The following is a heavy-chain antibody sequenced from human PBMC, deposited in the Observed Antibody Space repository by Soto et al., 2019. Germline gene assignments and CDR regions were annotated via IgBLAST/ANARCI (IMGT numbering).Heavy chain of an antibody. Sequence: GGSLRLSCAASGFTVSNNYMTWVRQAPGKGLEWVSVMHSDGTTYYADSVKGRFTISRDTSKNTLYLQMNSLRAEDTAVYYCARESKGGTYSYYFDYWGQGTLVTVSS. CDR1: GFTVSNNY. CDR2: MHSDGTT. D-gene: IGHD1-26*01. V-gene: IGHV3-66*01. J-gene: IGHJ4*02. CDR3: ARESKGGTYSYYFDY.